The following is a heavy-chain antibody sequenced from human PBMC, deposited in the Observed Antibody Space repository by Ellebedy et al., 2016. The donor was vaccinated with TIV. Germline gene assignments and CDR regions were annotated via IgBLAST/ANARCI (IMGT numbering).Heavy chain of an antibody. CDR3: ARRGSYGDYAVQVNSWFDR. CDR2: IYQDGSTQ. Sequence: GGSLRLSCVASGFSFRSYWMSWVRQAPGKGLEWVANIYQDGSTQYYVDSVKGRFTISRDNAKNSLFLQMNSLRVEDTACYYCARRGSYGDYAVQVNSWFDRWGRGTLVSVSS. V-gene: IGHV3-7*01. J-gene: IGHJ5*02. D-gene: IGHD3-16*01. CDR1: GFSFRSYW.